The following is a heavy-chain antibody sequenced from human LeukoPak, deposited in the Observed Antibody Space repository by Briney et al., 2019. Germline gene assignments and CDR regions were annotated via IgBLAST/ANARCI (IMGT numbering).Heavy chain of an antibody. Sequence: GGSPRLSCAASGFTFDDYAMHWVRQAPGKGLEWVSGISWNSGSIGYADSVKGRFTISRDNAKNSLYLQMNSLRAEDMALYYCAKDTTPLASYFDYWGQGTLVTVSS. V-gene: IGHV3-9*03. D-gene: IGHD5-12*01. CDR3: AKDTTPLASYFDY. CDR2: ISWNSGSI. J-gene: IGHJ4*02. CDR1: GFTFDDYA.